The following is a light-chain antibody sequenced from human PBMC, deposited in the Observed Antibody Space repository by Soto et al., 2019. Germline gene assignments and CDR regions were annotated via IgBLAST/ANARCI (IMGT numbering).Light chain of an antibody. CDR1: SSDVGAYNS. J-gene: IGLJ1*01. CDR3: CSSAPESTYV. CDR2: KGT. V-gene: IGLV2-23*01. Sequence: QSALAQPASVSGSPGQSITISCTETSSDVGAYNSVSWYQQHPHKAPQVIIYKGTQRPSGVSNRFSGSTSGNAASLTISGLQADDEADYFCCSSAPESTYVFGNGTKLTVL.